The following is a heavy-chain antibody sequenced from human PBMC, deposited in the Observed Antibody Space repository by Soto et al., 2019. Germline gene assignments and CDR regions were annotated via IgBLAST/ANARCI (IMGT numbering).Heavy chain of an antibody. V-gene: IGHV3-33*01. D-gene: IGHD2-15*01. J-gene: IGHJ6*02. Sequence: QVQLVESGGGVVQPGRSLRLSCAASGFTFSSYGMHWVRQAPGKGLEWVAVIWYDGSNKYYADSVKGRFTISRDNARNTLYLHMNSLRAEDTAVSYCASEYCIGGSCYCYGMDVWGQGTTVTVSS. CDR1: GFTFSSYG. CDR2: IWYDGSNK. CDR3: ASEYCIGGSCYCYGMDV.